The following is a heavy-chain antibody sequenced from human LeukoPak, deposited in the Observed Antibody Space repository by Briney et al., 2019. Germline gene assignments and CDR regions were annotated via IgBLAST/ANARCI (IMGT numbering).Heavy chain of an antibody. Sequence: GESLKISCKGSGYSFPNYWIGWVRQMPGKGLEWMGIIYSPSFQGQVTISVDKSISTAYLQWSSLKASDTAMYYCARGPYAYTSSATLGSYNWYDPWGQGSLVTVSS. CDR3: ARGPYAYTSSATLGSYNWYDP. CDR1: GYSFPNYW. V-gene: IGHV5-51*01. D-gene: IGHD2-2*02. CDR2: IY. J-gene: IGHJ5*02.